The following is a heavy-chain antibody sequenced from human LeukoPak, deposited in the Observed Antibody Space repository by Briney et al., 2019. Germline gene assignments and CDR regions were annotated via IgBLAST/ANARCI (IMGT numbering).Heavy chain of an antibody. CDR2: NYYSGST. V-gene: IGHV4-59*01. J-gene: IGHJ3*02. D-gene: IGHD3-9*01. Sequence: MTSETLSLTCTVSGGSISSYYWSWIRQPPGKGLEWIGYNYYSGSTNYNPSLKSRVTISVDTSKNQFSLKLSSVTAADTAVYYCARGGVLRYFDWPLGDAFDIWGQGTMVTVSS. CDR3: ARGGVLRYFDWPLGDAFDI. CDR1: GGSISSYY.